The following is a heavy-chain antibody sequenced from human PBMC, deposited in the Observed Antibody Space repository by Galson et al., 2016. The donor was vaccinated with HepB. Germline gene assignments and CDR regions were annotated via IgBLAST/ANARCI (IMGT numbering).Heavy chain of an antibody. V-gene: IGHV3-23*01. CDR1: GFPTFTNFA. Sequence: SLRLSCAASGFPTFTNFAMSWVRQAPGKGLEGVSTMGVSGRATFSAASVKGRFTIPRDNSKTTLYLEMNSLRAEDTAVYYCAKNRASDYKNYYMNVWGKGTTVTVSS. CDR3: AKNRASDYKNYYMNV. J-gene: IGHJ6*03. D-gene: IGHD4-11*01. CDR2: MGVSGRAT.